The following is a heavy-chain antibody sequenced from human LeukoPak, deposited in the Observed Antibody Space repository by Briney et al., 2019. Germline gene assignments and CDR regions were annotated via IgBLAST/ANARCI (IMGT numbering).Heavy chain of an antibody. CDR1: GFTFSSYA. CDR2: ISDSGGSA. D-gene: IGHD6-19*01. V-gene: IGHV3-23*01. CDR3: AKGVGSGWYAFYFDY. Sequence: GGSLRLSCAASGFTFSSYAMSWVRQAPGKGLEWVSAISDSGGSAYYADSVKGRFTISRDNSKNTLYLQMNSLRAEDTAVYYCAKGVGSGWYAFYFDYWGQGTLVTVSS. J-gene: IGHJ4*02.